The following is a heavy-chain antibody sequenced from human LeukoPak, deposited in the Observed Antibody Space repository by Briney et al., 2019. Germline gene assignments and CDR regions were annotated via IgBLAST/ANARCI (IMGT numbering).Heavy chain of an antibody. CDR2: INSDGSTT. D-gene: IGHD3-3*01. CDR3: AKAWGTPHDF. V-gene: IGHV3-74*01. Sequence: GGSLRLSCAASGFTFTSYWLHWVRQAPGKGLVWVSRINSDGSTTNYADSVKGRFTSSRDNDKNTLYLQMNSLRGEDTAVYYCAKAWGTPHDFWSQGTLVTVSS. CDR1: GFTFTSYW. J-gene: IGHJ4*02.